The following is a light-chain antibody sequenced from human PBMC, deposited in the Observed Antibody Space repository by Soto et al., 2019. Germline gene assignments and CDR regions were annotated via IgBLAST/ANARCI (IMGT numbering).Light chain of an antibody. CDR2: EVT. CDR3: SSKRDSSTLFV. CDR1: SSDVGAYNY. V-gene: IGLV2-14*01. J-gene: IGLJ1*01. Sequence: QSARAQPASVSWSPGQSITISGTGTSSDVGAYNYVSWYQHHPGKVPKLLIYEVTNRPSGVSDRFSGSKSGNTASLTISGLQAEDEADYYCSSKRDSSTLFVFGTGTKVTVL.